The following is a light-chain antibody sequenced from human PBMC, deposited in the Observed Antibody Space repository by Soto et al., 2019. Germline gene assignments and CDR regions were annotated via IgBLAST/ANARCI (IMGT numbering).Light chain of an antibody. Sequence: IVLTQSPASLSLSPGERATLSCRASQSVDSFLAWYQQKPGRTPRLLIYDTSNRATGIPARFSGSEYVTAFTLTISRLEPEDFAVYYCQVRTDWPPFKYTFGQGTKLEVK. CDR3: QVRTDWPPFKYT. CDR1: QSVDSF. J-gene: IGKJ2*01. CDR2: DTS. V-gene: IGKV3-11*01.